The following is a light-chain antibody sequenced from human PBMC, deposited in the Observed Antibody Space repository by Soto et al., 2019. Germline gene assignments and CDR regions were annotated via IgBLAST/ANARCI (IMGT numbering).Light chain of an antibody. V-gene: IGKV3-20*01. Sequence: EVVLTQSPGTLSLSPGERGTLSCRASQSISSAHLVWYQQKPGQAPRLLIYGAYTRATGIPGRFSGSGSGTDFTLTISRLEPEDFAVYYCQHYDGSPLTFGGGTKVELK. CDR1: QSISSAH. CDR2: GAY. CDR3: QHYDGSPLT. J-gene: IGKJ4*01.